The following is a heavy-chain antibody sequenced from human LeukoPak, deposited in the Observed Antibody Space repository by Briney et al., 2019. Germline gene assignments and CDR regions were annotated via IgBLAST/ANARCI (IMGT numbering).Heavy chain of an antibody. CDR2: ISYDGRNQ. D-gene: IGHD1-26*01. CDR3: VKDRTINGRSSPFDS. V-gene: IGHV3-30*18. J-gene: IGHJ4*02. Sequence: GGSLRLSCAASGFSFTTYGMHWVRQAPLRGLEWLAAISYDGRNQNYADSVKGRFTIFRDNSQNTLYLQMNSLRAEDTALYYCVKDRTINGRSSPFDSWGQGTLVTVSS. CDR1: GFSFTTYG.